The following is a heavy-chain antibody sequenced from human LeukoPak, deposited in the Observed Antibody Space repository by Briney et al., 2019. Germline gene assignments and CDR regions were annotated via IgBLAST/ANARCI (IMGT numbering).Heavy chain of an antibody. V-gene: IGHV1-2*04. J-gene: IGHJ3*02. D-gene: IGHD6-13*01. CDR1: GYTFTGYY. Sequence: GASVKVSCKASGYTFTGYYMHWVRQAPGQGLEWIGWINPNSGGTNYAQKFQGWVTMTRDTSISTAYMELSRLRSDDTAVYYCARVVSRAAAGDDAFDIWGQGTMVTVSS. CDR3: ARVVSRAAAGDDAFDI. CDR2: INPNSGGT.